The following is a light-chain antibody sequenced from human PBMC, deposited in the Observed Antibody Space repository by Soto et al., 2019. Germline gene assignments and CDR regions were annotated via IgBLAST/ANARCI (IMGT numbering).Light chain of an antibody. V-gene: IGKV3-20*01. CDR1: QSVSSSY. CDR2: RAS. Sequence: EIVLTQSPGTLSLSPGERATLSCRASQSVSSSYLAWYQQKPGQAPRLLIYRASSRATDIPDRFSGSGSGTDFTLTISRLEPEDFAVYYCQQYGSAPPRFTFGPGTRVDIK. J-gene: IGKJ3*01. CDR3: QQYGSAPPRFT.